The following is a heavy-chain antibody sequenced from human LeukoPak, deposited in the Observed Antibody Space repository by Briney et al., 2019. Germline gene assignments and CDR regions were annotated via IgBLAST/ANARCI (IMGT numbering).Heavy chain of an antibody. CDR1: GFTFSSYW. J-gene: IGHJ4*02. CDR2: INSDGSSI. Sequence: GGSLRLSCAASGFTFSSYWMHWVRQVPGKGLVWASRINSDGSSIAYADSVKGRFTISGDNGKDTLYLQMNSLRAEDTGVYYCAALDHGHDYWGQGTLVTVSS. CDR3: AALDHGHDY. V-gene: IGHV3-74*01.